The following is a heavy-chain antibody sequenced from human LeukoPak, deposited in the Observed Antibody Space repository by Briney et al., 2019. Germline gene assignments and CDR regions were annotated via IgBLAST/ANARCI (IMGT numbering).Heavy chain of an antibody. J-gene: IGHJ1*01. V-gene: IGHV3-74*01. CDR3: ARGHHYDSSGYPEYFQH. CDR2: MNSDGSST. Sequence: PGGSLRLSCAASGFTFSSYWMHWVRQTPGKGLVWVSRMNSDGSSTTYADSVEGRFTIFRDNAKNTLYLQMTSLRAEDTAVYHCARGHHYDSSGYPEYFQHWGQGTLVTVSS. CDR1: GFTFSSYW. D-gene: IGHD3-22*01.